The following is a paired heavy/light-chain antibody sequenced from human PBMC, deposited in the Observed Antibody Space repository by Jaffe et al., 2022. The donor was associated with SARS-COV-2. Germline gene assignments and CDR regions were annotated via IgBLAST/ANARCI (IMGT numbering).Light chain of an antibody. Sequence: DIVMTQSPDSLAVSLGERATINCKPSQSVFDGSTNKNYLAWYQQKPGQPPKLVIYWASTRESGVPARFSGSGSGTDFTLTISSLQAEDVAVYYCQQYHTTPWTFGQGTKVEIK. V-gene: IGKV4-1*01. CDR1: QSVFDGSTNKNY. J-gene: IGKJ1*01. CDR2: WAS. CDR3: QQYHTTPWT.
Heavy chain of an antibody. Sequence: QVQLQESGPGLLKPSETLSLTCNVSGGSIRKDFWSWIRQPPGKGLEWIGYIYHSGSSNYNPSLRSRVLILADTSKNQVSLKLTSVTAADTAVYYCARSVGVGWFDPWGQGTLVTVSS. J-gene: IGHJ5*02. CDR2: IYHSGSS. V-gene: IGHV4-59*13. CDR3: ARSVGVGWFDP. CDR1: GGSIRKDF. D-gene: IGHD1-26*01.